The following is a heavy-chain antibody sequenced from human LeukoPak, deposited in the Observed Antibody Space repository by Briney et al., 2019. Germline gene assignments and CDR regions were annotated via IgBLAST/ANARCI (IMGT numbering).Heavy chain of an antibody. V-gene: IGHV1-8*01. CDR3: ASGHSGSYYRDY. D-gene: IGHD1-26*01. CDR2: MNPNSGNT. Sequence: ASVKVSCKASGYTFTSYDINWVRQATGQGLEWMGWMNPNSGNTGYAQKFRGRVTMTRNTSISTAYMELSSLRSEDTAVYYCASGHSGSYYRDYWGQGTLVTVSS. CDR1: GYTFTSYD. J-gene: IGHJ4*02.